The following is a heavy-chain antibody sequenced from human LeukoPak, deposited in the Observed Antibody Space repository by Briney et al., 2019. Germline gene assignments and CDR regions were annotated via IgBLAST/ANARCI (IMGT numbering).Heavy chain of an antibody. J-gene: IGHJ4*02. D-gene: IGHD6-19*01. CDR2: ISSSSSTI. CDR3: ARVEGSGWYYFDY. CDR1: GFTFSDYY. Sequence: GGSLRLSCAASGFTFSDYYMSWVRQAPGKGLEWVSYISSSSSTIYYADSVKGRFTISRDNAKNSLYLQMNSLRAEDTAVYYCARVEGSGWYYFDYWGQGTLVTVSS. V-gene: IGHV3-11*04.